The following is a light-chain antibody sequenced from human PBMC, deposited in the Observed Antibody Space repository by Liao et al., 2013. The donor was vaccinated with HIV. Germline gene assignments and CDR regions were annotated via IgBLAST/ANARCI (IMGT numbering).Light chain of an antibody. CDR1: NIGTNS. Sequence: SYVLTQPPSVSVAPGKTATITCGGNNIGTNSVHWYQQRPGQAPVLVIYYDNDRPSGIPERFSGSNSGTTATLAISGAQALDEADYYCQTWDTGTGVFGTGTKVTV. J-gene: IGLJ1*01. CDR2: YDN. CDR3: QTWDTGTGV. V-gene: IGLV3-21*01.